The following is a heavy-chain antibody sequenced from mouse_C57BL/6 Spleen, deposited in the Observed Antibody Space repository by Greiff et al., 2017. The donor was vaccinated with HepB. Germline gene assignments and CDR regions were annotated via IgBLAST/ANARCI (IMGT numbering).Heavy chain of an antibody. CDR3: ARITTRYYYAMDY. CDR2: INPSNGGT. J-gene: IGHJ4*01. V-gene: IGHV1-53*01. CDR1: GYTFTSYW. Sequence: QVQLQQPGTELVKPGASVKLSCKASGYTFTSYWMHWVKQRPGQGLEWIGNINPSNGGTNYNEKFKSKATLTVDKSSSTAYMQLSSLTSEDSAVYDCARITTRYYYAMDYWGQGTSVTVSS. D-gene: IGHD2-4*01.